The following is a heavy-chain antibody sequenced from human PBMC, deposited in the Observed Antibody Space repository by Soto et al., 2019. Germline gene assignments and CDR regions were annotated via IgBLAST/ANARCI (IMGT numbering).Heavy chain of an antibody. J-gene: IGHJ5*02. D-gene: IGHD6-25*01. V-gene: IGHV1-46*01. CDR3: AREGGSETLQPSYNWFDT. CDR2: INPSGGA. CDR1: GYTFTSYY. Sequence: ASVKVSCKASGYTFTSYYMHWVRQAPGQGLEWTGIINPSGGAGSAQQFQGRVTVTRDTSITIVYMELSNLRSDDTAVYYCAREGGSETLQPSYNWFDTWGQGTLVTVSS.